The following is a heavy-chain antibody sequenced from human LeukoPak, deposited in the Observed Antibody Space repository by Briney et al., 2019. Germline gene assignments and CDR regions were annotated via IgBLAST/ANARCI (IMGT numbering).Heavy chain of an antibody. Sequence: SETLSLTCTVSGVSISSSSYYWGWIRQPPGKGLEWIGSIYYSGSTYYNKSLKSRVTISLDMSKSQFSLILNSVTAADTALYYCARDFRGNLVRGRRQSFDVWGQGTMVTISS. CDR2: IYYSGST. J-gene: IGHJ3*01. CDR1: GVSISSSSYY. V-gene: IGHV4-39*07. CDR3: ARDFRGNLVRGRRQSFDV. D-gene: IGHD3-10*01.